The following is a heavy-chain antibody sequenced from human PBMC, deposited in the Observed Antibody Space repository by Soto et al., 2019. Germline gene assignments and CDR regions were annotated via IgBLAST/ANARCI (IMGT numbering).Heavy chain of an antibody. Sequence: GGSLRLSCAASGVTFCNYNMDWVRQAPGKGLEWVSSTSSSGSYRYYADSVKGRFTISRDNAKNSLYLQMNNLRAEDTAVFYCARGDCSGEYCHFDYWGQGTLVTVSS. CDR2: TSSSGSYR. CDR3: ARGDCSGEYCHFDY. J-gene: IGHJ4*02. V-gene: IGHV3-21*01. CDR1: GVTFCNYN. D-gene: IGHD2-15*01.